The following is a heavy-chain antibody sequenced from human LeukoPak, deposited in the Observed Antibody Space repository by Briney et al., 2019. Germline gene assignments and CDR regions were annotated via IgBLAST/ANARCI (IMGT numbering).Heavy chain of an antibody. Sequence: SETLSLTCTVSGASVTTYYWSWIRQPPGKGLEFIGHIYYTGSTNYNPSLKSRVTMSVDTSKNQFSLRLTSVTAADTAVYYCARGQRNYFRAVDDWCQGPLVTVSS. D-gene: IGHD1-7*01. CDR1: GASVTTYY. CDR2: IYYTGST. CDR3: ARGQRNYFRAVDD. J-gene: IGHJ4*02. V-gene: IGHV4-59*02.